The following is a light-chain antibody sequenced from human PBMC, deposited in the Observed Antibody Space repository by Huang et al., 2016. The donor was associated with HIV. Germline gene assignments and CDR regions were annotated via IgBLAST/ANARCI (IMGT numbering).Light chain of an antibody. CDR1: QDISNY. CDR2: DAS. J-gene: IGKJ1*01. Sequence: DIQMTQSPSSLSASVGERVTITCQASQDISNYLNWYQQKPGKAPKLLIYDASSLETGVPSRFSGSGSGTDFTFSISSLQPEDIATYYCQQYDNFPPTFGQGTKVEIK. CDR3: QQYDNFPPT. V-gene: IGKV1-33*01.